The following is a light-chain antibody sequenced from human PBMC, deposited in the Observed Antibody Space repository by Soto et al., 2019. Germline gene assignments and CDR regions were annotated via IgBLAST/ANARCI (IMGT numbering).Light chain of an antibody. CDR2: DVS. CDR3: SSYTSSSTLV. J-gene: IGLJ1*01. CDR1: SNDVGGYNY. V-gene: IGLV2-14*01. Sequence: QSVLTQPASVSGSPGQSITISCTGTSNDVGGYNYVSWYQQHPGKAPKLMIYDVSNRPSGVFNRFSGSKSGNTASLTISGLQAEDEADYYCSSYTSSSTLVFGTGTKVTVL.